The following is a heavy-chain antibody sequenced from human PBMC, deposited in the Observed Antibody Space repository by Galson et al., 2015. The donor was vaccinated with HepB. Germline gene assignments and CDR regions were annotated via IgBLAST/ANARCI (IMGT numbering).Heavy chain of an antibody. Sequence: SLRLSCAASGFTFSSYAMHWVRQAPGKGLEWVAVISFDGSSKYYADSVKGRFTISRDNSKNTLYLQMNSLRAEDTAVYYCARGGVCMVRGVITGYCGMDVWGQGTPVTVSS. D-gene: IGHD3-10*01. CDR3: ARGGVCMVRGVITGYCGMDV. CDR2: ISFDGSSK. J-gene: IGHJ6*02. V-gene: IGHV3-30-3*01. CDR1: GFTFSSYA.